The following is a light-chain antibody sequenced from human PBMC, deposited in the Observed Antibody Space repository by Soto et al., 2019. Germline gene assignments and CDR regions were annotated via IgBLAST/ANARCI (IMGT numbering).Light chain of an antibody. CDR1: SGLSSNA. CDR3: QIWASGIAG. J-gene: IGLJ1*01. V-gene: IGLV4-69*01. CDR2: LSSDGSH. Sequence: QPVLTQSPSASASLGASVKLTCTPTSGLSSNAIAWHQQQPEKGPRYLMKLSSDGSHNKGDGIPDRFSGSSSGAERYLTISSLQSEDEADYYCQIWASGIAGFGTCIKLTVL.